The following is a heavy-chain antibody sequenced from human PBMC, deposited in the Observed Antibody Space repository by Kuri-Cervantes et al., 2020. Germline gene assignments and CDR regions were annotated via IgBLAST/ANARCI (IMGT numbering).Heavy chain of an antibody. CDR1: GGSFSGYY. D-gene: IGHD6-6*01. J-gene: IGHJ4*02. CDR2: INHSGST. CDR3: AGRVGGSSADY. V-gene: IGHV4-34*01. Sequence: GSLRLSCAVYGGSFSGYYWSWIRQPPGKGLEWIGEINHSGSTNYNPSLKSRVTISVDTSKNQFSLKLNSVTAADTAVYYCAGRVGGSSADYWAQGTLVTVSS.